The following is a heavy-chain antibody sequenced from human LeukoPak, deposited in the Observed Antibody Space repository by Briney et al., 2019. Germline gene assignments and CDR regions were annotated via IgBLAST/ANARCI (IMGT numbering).Heavy chain of an antibody. J-gene: IGHJ3*02. CDR2: ISSSSSYI. CDR3: ARELSSSWQRDAFDI. Sequence: GGSLRLSCAASGFTFSSYSMNWVRQAPGKGLEWVSSISSSSSYIYYADSVKGRFTISRDNAKNSLYRQMNSLRAEDTAVYYCARELSSSWQRDAFDIWGQGTMVTVSS. V-gene: IGHV3-21*01. CDR1: GFTFSSYS. D-gene: IGHD6-13*01.